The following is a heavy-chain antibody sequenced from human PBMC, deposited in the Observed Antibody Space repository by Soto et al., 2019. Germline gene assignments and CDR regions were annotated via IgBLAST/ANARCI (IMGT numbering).Heavy chain of an antibody. J-gene: IGHJ6*02. D-gene: IGHD2-2*01. CDR3: AKDLYQYCSSTSCHQRIGMDV. V-gene: IGHV3-30*18. Sequence: QVQLVESGGGVVQPGRSLRLSCAASGFTFSSYGMHWVRQAPGKGLEWVAVISYDGSNKYYADSVKGRFTISRDNSKNTLYLQMNSLRAEDTAVYYCAKDLYQYCSSTSCHQRIGMDVWGQGTTVNVSS. CDR2: ISYDGSNK. CDR1: GFTFSSYG.